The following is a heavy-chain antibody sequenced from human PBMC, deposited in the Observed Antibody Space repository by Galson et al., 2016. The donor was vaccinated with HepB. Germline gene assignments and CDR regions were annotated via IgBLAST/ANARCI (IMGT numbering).Heavy chain of an antibody. V-gene: IGHV4-39*01. CDR3: VRPWNLAFDY. CDR2: VYYSGAT. CDR1: GDSISDTNPY. D-gene: IGHD1-1*01. Sequence: SETLSLTCTVSGDSISDTNPYWGWIRQPPGKRLEWIGSVYYSGATYYNPSLKSRVIMSLDTSRNQFSLKLTSVTAADTAVYYCVRPWNLAFDYWGQGTLVTVSS. J-gene: IGHJ4*02.